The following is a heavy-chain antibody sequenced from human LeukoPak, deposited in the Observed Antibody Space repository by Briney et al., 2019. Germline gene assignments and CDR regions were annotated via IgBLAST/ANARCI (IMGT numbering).Heavy chain of an antibody. V-gene: IGHV3-7*01. CDR3: ARGRDSGRYFDY. CDR2: INQDGSVQ. CDR1: GFTFSSYA. Sequence: GGSLRLSCAASGFTFSSYAMSWVRQAPGKGLEWVANINQDGSVQYYMDSVKGRFTISRDNAQSSLYLQMNSLRADDTGVYYCARGRDSGRYFDYWGQGTLVTVSS. J-gene: IGHJ4*02. D-gene: IGHD1-26*01.